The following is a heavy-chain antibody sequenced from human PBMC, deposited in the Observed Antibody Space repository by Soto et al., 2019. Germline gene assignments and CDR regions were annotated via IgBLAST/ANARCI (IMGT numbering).Heavy chain of an antibody. CDR3: AIQCIRNDFWSGYYQPAFEY. CDR1: GGYISSYY. CDR2: IYSSGRT. D-gene: IGHD3-3*01. V-gene: IGHV4-59*08. J-gene: IGHJ4*02. Sequence: SETLSRTCTVPGGYISSYYWSWIRQPPGKGLEWIGYIYSSGRTYYTPSLKSRFTISVDTSKTQFSLRLSSVTAADTAVYYCAIQCIRNDFWSGYYQPAFEYWGQGTLFTVSS.